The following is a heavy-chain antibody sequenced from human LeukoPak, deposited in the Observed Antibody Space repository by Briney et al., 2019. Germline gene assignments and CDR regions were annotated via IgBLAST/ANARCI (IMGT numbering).Heavy chain of an antibody. D-gene: IGHD1-26*01. CDR3: ARFNSGSYQHYFDY. CDR2: IYYSGST. J-gene: IGHJ4*02. Sequence: SETLSLTCTVSGGSISSSSYYWGWIRQPPGKGLEWIGSIYYSGSTYYNPSLKSRVTISVDTSKNQFSLKLSSVTAADTAVYYCARFNSGSYQHYFDYWGQGTLVTVSS. CDR1: GGSISSSSYY. V-gene: IGHV4-39*07.